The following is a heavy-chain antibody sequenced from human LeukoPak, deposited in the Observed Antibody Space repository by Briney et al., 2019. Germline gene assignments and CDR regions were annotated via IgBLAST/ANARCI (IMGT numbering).Heavy chain of an antibody. V-gene: IGHV3-7*04. CDR3: ARVGPPYAMDV. CDR2: IKQDGSET. Sequence: GSLRLSCVASGFTFGTYWMSWVRRAPGKGLKWVANIKQDGSETYYGDSVKGRFNISKDNARNSLYLQMNSLRVDDTAVYYCARVGPPYAMDVWGQGTTVTVSS. CDR1: GFTFGTYW. J-gene: IGHJ6*02.